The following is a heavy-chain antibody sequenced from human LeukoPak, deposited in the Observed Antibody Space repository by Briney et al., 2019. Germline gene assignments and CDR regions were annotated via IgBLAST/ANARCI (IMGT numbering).Heavy chain of an antibody. CDR2: IKQDGSEK. V-gene: IGHV3-7*01. J-gene: IGHJ5*02. D-gene: IGHD2-2*01. CDR1: GFTFSSYW. Sequence: PGGSLRLSCAASGFTFSSYWMSWVRQAPGKGLEWVANIKQDGSEKYYVDSVKDRFTISRDNAKNSLYLQMNSLRAEAPVVYSCARESRTISVRPSSNWFDPWGQGTLVTVSS. CDR3: ARESRTISVRPSSNWFDP.